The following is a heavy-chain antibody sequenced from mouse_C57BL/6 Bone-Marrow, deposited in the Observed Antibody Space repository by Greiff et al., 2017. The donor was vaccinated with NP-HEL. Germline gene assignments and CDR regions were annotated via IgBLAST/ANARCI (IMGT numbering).Heavy chain of an antibody. CDR1: GFNIKDDY. J-gene: IGHJ3*01. V-gene: IGHV14-4*01. Sequence: EVQLQQSGAELVRPGASVKLSCTASGFNIKDDYMHWVKQRPEQGLEWIGWIDTENGDTESASTFQGKATITADTSSNTAYLQLSSLTSEDTAVYYCTLLRGAYWGQGTLVTVSA. CDR3: TLLRGAY. D-gene: IGHD1-1*01. CDR2: IDTENGDT.